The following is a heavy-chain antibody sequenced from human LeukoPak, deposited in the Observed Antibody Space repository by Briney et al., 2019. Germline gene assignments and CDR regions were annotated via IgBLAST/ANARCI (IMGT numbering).Heavy chain of an antibody. J-gene: IGHJ2*01. Sequence: SETLSLTCTVSGGSISSYYWSWIRQPPGKGLGWIGCIYYSGSTNYNPSLKSRVTISVDTSKNQFSLKLSSVTAADTAVYYCAREGYDSSGYYRYWYFDLWGRGTLVTVSS. CDR3: AREGYDSSGYYRYWYFDL. V-gene: IGHV4-59*01. CDR2: IYYSGST. CDR1: GGSISSYY. D-gene: IGHD3-22*01.